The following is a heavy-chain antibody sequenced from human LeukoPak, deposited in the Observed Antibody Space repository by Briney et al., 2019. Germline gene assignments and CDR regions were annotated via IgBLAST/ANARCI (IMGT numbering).Heavy chain of an antibody. Sequence: SETLSLTCTVSGGSISRYYWSWIRQPPGKGLEWIGYIYYSGSTNYNPSLKSRVTISVDTSKNQFSLKLSSVTAADTAVYYCARVMVGAHTYSSSSRDYFDYWGQGTLVTVSS. CDR2: IYYSGST. CDR3: ARVMVGAHTYSSSSRDYFDY. J-gene: IGHJ4*02. CDR1: GGSISRYY. V-gene: IGHV4-59*01. D-gene: IGHD6-6*01.